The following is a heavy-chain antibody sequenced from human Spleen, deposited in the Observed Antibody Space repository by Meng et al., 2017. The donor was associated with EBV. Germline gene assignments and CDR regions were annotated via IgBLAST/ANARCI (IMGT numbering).Heavy chain of an antibody. D-gene: IGHD2-2*01. Sequence: QVQLQGPGPGLVKPSGALSLTCGVSGGSISSSNLWSWVRQPPGKGLEWIGEIYHSGSTNYNPSLKSRVTISVDKSKNQFSLKLSSVTAADTAVYYCARDSTMPENWFDPWGQGTLVTVSS. CDR3: ARDSTMPENWFDP. CDR1: GGSISSSNL. J-gene: IGHJ5*02. CDR2: IYHSGST. V-gene: IGHV4-4*02.